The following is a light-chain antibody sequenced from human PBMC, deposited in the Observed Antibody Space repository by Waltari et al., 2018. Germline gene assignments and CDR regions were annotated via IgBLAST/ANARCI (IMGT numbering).Light chain of an antibody. CDR2: GSY. CDR3: QQYGISPFT. J-gene: IGKJ4*01. CDR1: HSHSCSY. Sequence: FPQPPVSLSFSPGDTVSCSCTASHSHSCSYFSWYQQKPGKAPRFLIYGSYSRPTGIPDRFSGRGSGTDVNFSIRSLGAENFALDSWQQYGISPFTYGGGTKVEIK. V-gene: IGKV3-20*01.